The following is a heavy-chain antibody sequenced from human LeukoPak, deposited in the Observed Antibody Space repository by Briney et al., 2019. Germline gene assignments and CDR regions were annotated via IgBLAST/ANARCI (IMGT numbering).Heavy chain of an antibody. D-gene: IGHD6-19*01. CDR1: GDSVSSNNGA. V-gene: IGHV6-1*01. CDR3: ARDLGNTGWYTFDY. Sequence: SQTLSLTCDISGDSVSSNNGAWNWIRQSPSRGLEWLGRTYYRSKWYNDYAGSLNGRITISPDTSKNQFSLHLNSVTPEDTAIYYCARDLGNTGWYTFDYWGQGILVIVSS. J-gene: IGHJ4*02. CDR2: TYYRSKWYN.